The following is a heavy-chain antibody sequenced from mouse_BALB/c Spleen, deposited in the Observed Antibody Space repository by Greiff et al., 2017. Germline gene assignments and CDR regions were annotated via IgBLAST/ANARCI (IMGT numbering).Heavy chain of an antibody. CDR3: ARDGDYGYYAMDY. V-gene: IGHV1-14*01. CDR1: GYTFTSYV. J-gene: IGHJ4*01. CDR2: INPYNDGT. Sequence: QLKESGPELVKPGASVKMSCKASGYTFTSYVMHWVKQKPGQGLEWIGYINPYNDGTKYNEKFKGKATLTSDKSSSTAYMELSSLTSEDSAVYYCARDGDYGYYAMDYWGQGTSVTVSS. D-gene: IGHD2-4*01.